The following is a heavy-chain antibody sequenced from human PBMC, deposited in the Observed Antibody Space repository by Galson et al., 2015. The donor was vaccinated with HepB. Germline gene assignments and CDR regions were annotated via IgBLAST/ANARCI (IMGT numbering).Heavy chain of an antibody. D-gene: IGHD3-10*01. J-gene: IGHJ4*02. CDR3: AKGWGYYYGSGSYKTPTPLDY. Sequence: SLRLSCAASGFTFSSYGMHWVRQAPGKGLEWVAVISYDGSNKYYADSVKGRFTISRDNSKNTLYLQMNSLRAGDTAVYYCAKGWGYYYGSGSYKTPTPLDYWGQGTLVTVSS. CDR1: GFTFSSYG. CDR2: ISYDGSNK. V-gene: IGHV3-30*18.